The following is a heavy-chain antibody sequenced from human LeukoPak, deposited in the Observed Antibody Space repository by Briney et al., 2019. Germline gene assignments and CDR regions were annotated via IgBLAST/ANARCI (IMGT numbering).Heavy chain of an antibody. V-gene: IGHV1-46*01. Sequence: ASVKVSCKASGYTFTSYYMHWVRQAPGQGLEWMGIINPSGGSTSYAQKFQGRVTMTRDTSTSTVYMELSSLRSEDTAVYYCARDSQPLSTYRAEYFPHWGQGTLVTVSS. CDR1: GYTFTSYY. CDR3: ARDSQPLSTYRAEYFPH. D-gene: IGHD4-11*01. CDR2: INPSGGST. J-gene: IGHJ1*01.